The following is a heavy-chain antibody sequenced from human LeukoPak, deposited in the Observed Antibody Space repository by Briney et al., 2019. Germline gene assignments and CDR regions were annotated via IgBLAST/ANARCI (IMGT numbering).Heavy chain of an antibody. V-gene: IGHV4-34*01. J-gene: IGHJ3*02. CDR3: ARRGRTDAFDI. CDR2: INHSGST. Sequence: SETLSLTCAVYGGSFSGYYWSWIRQPPGKGLEWIGEINHSGSTNYNPSLKSRVTISVDTSKNQFSLKLSSVTAADTAVYYCARRGRTDAFDIWGQGTMVTVSS. CDR1: GGSFSGYY. D-gene: IGHD3-10*01.